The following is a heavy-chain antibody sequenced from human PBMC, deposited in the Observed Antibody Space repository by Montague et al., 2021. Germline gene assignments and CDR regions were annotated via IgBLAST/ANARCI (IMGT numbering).Heavy chain of an antibody. D-gene: IGHD2-21*01. V-gene: IGHV3-23*01. CDR1: GFIFSNYA. J-gene: IGHJ4*02. Sequence: SLRLSCAASGFIFSNYAMSWVRLAPGEGLEWVSLIGGTSGVTTYADSVKGRFTISRDNSKSTLWLQLNSLRAEDTVVYYCANSGGGGGSPRWAYWGQGTLVTVSS. CDR2: IGGTSGVT. CDR3: ANSGGGGGSPRWAY.